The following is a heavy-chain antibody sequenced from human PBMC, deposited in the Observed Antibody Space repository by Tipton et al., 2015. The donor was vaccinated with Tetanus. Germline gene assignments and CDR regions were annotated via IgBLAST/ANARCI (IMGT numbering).Heavy chain of an antibody. CDR2: IYESGDT. J-gene: IGHJ4*02. V-gene: IGHV4-39*01. Sequence: TLSLTCTVSGGSIRGGTFYWGWIRQPPGKGLEWIGSIYESGDTYYIPSLKSRVTISVDTSNNQFSLNLNPMAAADTGVYYCARHQSGYFTPFDYWGQGNLVTVSS. CDR3: ARHQSGYFTPFDY. D-gene: IGHD3-3*01. CDR1: GGSIRGGTFY.